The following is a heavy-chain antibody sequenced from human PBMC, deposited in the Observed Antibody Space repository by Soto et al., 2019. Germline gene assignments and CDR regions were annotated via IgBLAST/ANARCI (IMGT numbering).Heavy chain of an antibody. V-gene: IGHV3-23*01. Sequence: GGSLRLSCAASGFSFSSYGMSWVRQAPGKGLEWVSDISGSGGSTNYADSVKGRFTISRDNVKNSLYLQMNSLRVEDTAVYYCARDKDYGFDIWGQGTMVTVSS. CDR3: ARDKDYGFDI. J-gene: IGHJ3*02. D-gene: IGHD4-17*01. CDR1: GFSFSSYG. CDR2: ISGSGGST.